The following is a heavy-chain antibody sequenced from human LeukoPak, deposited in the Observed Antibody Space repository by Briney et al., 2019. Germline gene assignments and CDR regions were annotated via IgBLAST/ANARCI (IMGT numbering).Heavy chain of an antibody. CDR1: GGSINTYY. V-gene: IGHV4-4*07. CDR3: ARKCSGGSCYGAFDI. D-gene: IGHD2-15*01. CDR2: IYISGST. J-gene: IGHJ3*02. Sequence: SETLSLTCTVSGGSINTYYWSWIRQPAGKGLEWIGRIYISGSTNYNPSLKSRVTMSVDTSKNQFSLKLSSVTAADTAVYFCARKCSGGSCYGAFDIWGQGTMVTVSS.